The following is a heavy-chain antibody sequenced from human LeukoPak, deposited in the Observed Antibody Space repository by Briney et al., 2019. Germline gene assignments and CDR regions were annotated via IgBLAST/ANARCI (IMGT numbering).Heavy chain of an antibody. J-gene: IGHJ6*02. Sequence: GGSLRLSCAASGFSFINYAMHWVRQAPGKGLEWVALISFDGSIKYYADSVKGRFTISRDDSKNTLYLQMNSLRAEDTAVYYCARDRSSSSPDYYGMDVWGQGTTVTVSS. D-gene: IGHD6-13*01. V-gene: IGHV3-30-3*01. CDR1: GFSFINYA. CDR3: ARDRSSSSPDYYGMDV. CDR2: ISFDGSIK.